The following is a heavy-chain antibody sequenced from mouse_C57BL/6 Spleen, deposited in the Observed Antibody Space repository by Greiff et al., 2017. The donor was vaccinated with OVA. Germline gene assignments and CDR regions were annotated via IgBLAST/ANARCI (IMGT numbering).Heavy chain of an antibody. Sequence: VQLQQPGAELVKPGASVKLSCKASGYTFTSYWMHWVKQRPGQGLEWIGMIHPDSGSTNYNEKFKSKATLTVDKSSSTAYMQLSSLTSEDSAVYYCARLSDRAWFDYWGQGTLVTVSA. CDR3: ARLSDRAWFDY. D-gene: IGHD2-14*01. J-gene: IGHJ3*01. V-gene: IGHV1-64*01. CDR1: GYTFTSYW. CDR2: IHPDSGST.